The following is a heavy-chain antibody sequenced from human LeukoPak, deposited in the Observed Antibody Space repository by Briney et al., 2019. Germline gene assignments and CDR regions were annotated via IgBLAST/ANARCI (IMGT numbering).Heavy chain of an antibody. D-gene: IGHD6-13*01. CDR2: IRYDGSNK. Sequence: PGGSLRLSCAASGFTFSSYGMHWVRQAPGKGLEWVAFIRYDGSNKYYADSVKGRFTISRDNSKNTLYLQMNSLRAEDTAVYYCAKEFGQQLVRRYFDYWGQGTLVTVSS. V-gene: IGHV3-30*02. CDR1: GFTFSSYG. J-gene: IGHJ4*02. CDR3: AKEFGQQLVRRYFDY.